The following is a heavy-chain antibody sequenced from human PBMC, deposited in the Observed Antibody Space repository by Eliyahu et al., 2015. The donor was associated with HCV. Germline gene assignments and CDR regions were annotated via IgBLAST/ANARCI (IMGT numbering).Heavy chain of an antibody. Sequence: QVQLQESGPGLVKPSETLSLTCTVSGGSITTYYWSWIRQPPGKGLEWIGYIHYSGSTISVDTSKNQFSLNLTSVTAADTAMYYCASGGGGIAVTGTGGWFDPWGQGTLVTVSS. J-gene: IGHJ5*02. CDR3: ASGGGGIAVTGTGGWFDP. CDR1: GGSITTYY. V-gene: IGHV4-59*01. D-gene: IGHD6-19*01. CDR2: IHYSGS.